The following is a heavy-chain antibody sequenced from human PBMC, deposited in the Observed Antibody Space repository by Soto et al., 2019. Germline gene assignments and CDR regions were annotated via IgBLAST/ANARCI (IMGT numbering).Heavy chain of an antibody. CDR2: INHSGST. D-gene: IGHD2-21*01. J-gene: IGHJ4*01. CDR3: ARDKIAGLFDY. V-gene: IGHV4-34*01. Sequence: QVQLQQWGAGLLKPSETLSLTCAVYGGSFSGYYWTWIRQPPGTGLEWIGEINHSGSTNYNPSLKSRVTISVDTSKNQFSLKMTSVAVADTAVYYCARDKIAGLFDYGGHGTLVTVSS. CDR1: GGSFSGYY.